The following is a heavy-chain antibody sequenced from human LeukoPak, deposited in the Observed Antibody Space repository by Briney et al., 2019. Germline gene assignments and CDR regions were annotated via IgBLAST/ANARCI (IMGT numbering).Heavy chain of an antibody. CDR1: GFTFSSYW. V-gene: IGHV3-7*03. CDR3: ARGGGLDV. Sequence: GGSLRLSCAASGFTFSSYWMSWARQAPGKGLEWVASINHNGNVNYYVDSVKGRFTISRDNAKNSLYLQMSNLRAEDTTVYFCARGGGLDVWGQGATVTVSS. CDR2: INHNGNVN. D-gene: IGHD3-16*01. J-gene: IGHJ6*02.